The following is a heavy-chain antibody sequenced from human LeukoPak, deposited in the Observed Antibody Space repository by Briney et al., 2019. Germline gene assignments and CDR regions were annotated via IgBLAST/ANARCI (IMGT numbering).Heavy chain of an antibody. V-gene: IGHV4-4*07. Sequence: PSETLSLTCTVSGGSISSYYWSWIRQPAGKGLEWIGRIYTSGSTNYNPSLRSRVTVSVDTSKNQFSLKLSSVTAADTAVYYCATTTYYYDTGGYYFLDYWGQGALVTVSS. CDR3: ATTTYYYDTGGYYFLDY. D-gene: IGHD3-22*01. J-gene: IGHJ4*02. CDR2: IYTSGST. CDR1: GGSISSYY.